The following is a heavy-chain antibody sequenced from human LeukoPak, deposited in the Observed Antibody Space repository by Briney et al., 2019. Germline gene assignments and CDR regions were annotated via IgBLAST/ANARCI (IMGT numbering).Heavy chain of an antibody. J-gene: IGHJ4*02. CDR1: GFTFSSYA. CDR3: AKEVLRYYYDSSGYYSGY. D-gene: IGHD3-22*01. CDR2: ISGSCGSI. Sequence: GGSLRLSCAASGFTFSSYAMSWVRQAPGKGLEWVSAISGSCGSIYYADSVKGRFTISRDNSKNTLYLQMNSLRAEDTAVYYCAKEVLRYYYDSSGYYSGYWGQGTLVAVSS. V-gene: IGHV3-23*01.